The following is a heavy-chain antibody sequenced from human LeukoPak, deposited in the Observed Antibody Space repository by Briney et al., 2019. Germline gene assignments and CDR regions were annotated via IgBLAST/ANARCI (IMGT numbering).Heavy chain of an antibody. CDR3: ARTYPMTSGSLDY. CDR2: IYYSGST. V-gene: IGHV4-61*01. D-gene: IGHD3-10*01. J-gene: IGHJ4*02. CDR1: GGSISSSSYY. Sequence: SETLSLTCTVSGGSISSSSYYWSWIRQPPGKGLEWIGYIYYSGSTNYNPSLKSRVTISVDTSKNQFSLKLSSVTAADTAVYYCARTYPMTSGSLDYWGQGTLVTVSS.